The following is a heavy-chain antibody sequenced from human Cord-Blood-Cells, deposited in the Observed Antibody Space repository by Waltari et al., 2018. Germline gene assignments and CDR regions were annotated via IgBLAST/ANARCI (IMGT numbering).Heavy chain of an antibody. CDR1: GGPFSSYA. J-gene: IGHJ4*02. CDR3: ARVYYGSGSYYIDY. Sequence: QVQLVQSGAEVKKPGSSVKVSCKASGGPFSSYAISWVRQAPGQGLEWMGGIIPIFGTANYAQKFQGRVTITADESTSTAYMELSSLRSEDTAVYYCARVYYGSGSYYIDYWGQGTLVTVSS. CDR2: IIPIFGTA. V-gene: IGHV1-69*01. D-gene: IGHD3-10*01.